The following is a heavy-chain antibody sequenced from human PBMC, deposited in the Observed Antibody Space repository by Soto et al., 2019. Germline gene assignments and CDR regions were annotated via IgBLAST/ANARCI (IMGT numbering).Heavy chain of an antibody. Sequence: GGSLRLSCAASAFTFSSYSMNWVRQAPGKGLEWVSSISSSSSYIYYADSVKGRFTISRDNAKNSLYLQMNSLRAEDTAVYYCARDRRDTAMVLSADYWGQGTLVTVSS. CDR1: AFTFSSYS. J-gene: IGHJ4*02. CDR2: ISSSSSYI. D-gene: IGHD5-18*01. CDR3: ARDRRDTAMVLSADY. V-gene: IGHV3-21*01.